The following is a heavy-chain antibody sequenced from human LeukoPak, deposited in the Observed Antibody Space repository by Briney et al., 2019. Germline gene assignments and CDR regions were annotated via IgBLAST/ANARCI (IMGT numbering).Heavy chain of an antibody. CDR1: GGSITRYY. V-gene: IGHV4-59*01. CDR2: IYYSGST. J-gene: IGHJ3*02. D-gene: IGHD1-26*01. Sequence: KPSETLSLTCTVSGGSITRYYWSWIRQPPGKGLEWIGYIYYSGSTNYNPSLKSRVTISVDTSKNQFSLKLNSVTAADTAVYYCARREGDAFDIWGQGTMVTVSS. CDR3: ARREGDAFDI.